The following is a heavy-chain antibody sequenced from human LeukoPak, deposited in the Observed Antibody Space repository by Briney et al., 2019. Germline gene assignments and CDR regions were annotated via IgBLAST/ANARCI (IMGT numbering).Heavy chain of an antibody. CDR3: AKXXTXLDY. CDR1: GFTFDDYA. V-gene: IGHV3-9*01. CDR2: ISWNSGSI. Sequence: GGSLRLSCAASGFTFDDYAMHWVRQAPGKGLEWVSGISWNSGSIGYADSVKGRFTISRDNAKNSLYLQMNSLRAEDTALYYCAKXXTXLDYWGQGTLVTVSS. D-gene: IGHD3-16*01. J-gene: IGHJ4*02.